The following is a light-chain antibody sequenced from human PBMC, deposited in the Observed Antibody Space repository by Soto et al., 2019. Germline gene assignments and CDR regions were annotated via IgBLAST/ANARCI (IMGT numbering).Light chain of an antibody. V-gene: IGKV3-20*01. CDR3: QQYNSWPIT. Sequence: EIVLTQSPGTLSLSPGERATLSCRASQSVSSSSLAWYQQKPGQAPRLLIYGASSRATGIPDRFSGSGSGTDFTLTISGLQSEDFAVYYCQQYNSWPITFGQGTRL. J-gene: IGKJ5*01. CDR2: GAS. CDR1: QSVSSSS.